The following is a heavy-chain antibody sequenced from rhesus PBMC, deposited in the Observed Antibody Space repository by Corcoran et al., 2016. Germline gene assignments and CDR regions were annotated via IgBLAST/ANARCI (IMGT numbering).Heavy chain of an antibody. CDR2: IVGGWGRT. J-gene: IGHJ2*01. CDR3: ARGIRYFDL. Sequence: QVQLQESGPGLVKLSETLSPTCAVPGYSFSIGYGCGWIRQPPGKGLEWIGQIVGGWGRTYYNPSLEDRVTVSKDTSKNQFSLELRSVTAADTAVYYCARGIRYFDLWGPGTPITLSS. CDR1: GYSFSIGYG. V-gene: IGHV4-127*01.